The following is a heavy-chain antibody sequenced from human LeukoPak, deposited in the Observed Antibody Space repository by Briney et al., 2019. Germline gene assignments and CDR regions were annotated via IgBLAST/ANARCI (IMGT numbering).Heavy chain of an antibody. J-gene: IGHJ4*02. CDR2: INPNSGGT. D-gene: IGHD1-14*01. CDR3: ARDQERTSSFDY. V-gene: IGHV1-2*02. CDR1: GYTFTGYY. Sequence: ASVKVSCKASGYTFTGYYMHWVRQAPGQGLEWMGWINPNSGGTNHAQKFQGRVTMTRDTSISTAYMELSRLRSDDTAVYYCARDQERTSSFDYWGQGTLVTVSS.